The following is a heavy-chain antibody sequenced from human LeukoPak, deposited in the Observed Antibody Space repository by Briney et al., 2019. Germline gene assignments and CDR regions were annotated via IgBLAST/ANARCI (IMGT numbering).Heavy chain of an antibody. J-gene: IGHJ4*02. Sequence: GGSLRLSCAASGFTFSSYWMSWVRQAPGKGLEWVANIKQDGSEKYYVDSVKGRFTISRDNAKNSLYLQMNSLRAEDTAVYYCARSKQQWLVRAFDFWGQGTLVTVSS. CDR2: IKQDGSEK. CDR3: ARSKQQWLVRAFDF. D-gene: IGHD6-19*01. V-gene: IGHV3-7*01. CDR1: GFTFSSYW.